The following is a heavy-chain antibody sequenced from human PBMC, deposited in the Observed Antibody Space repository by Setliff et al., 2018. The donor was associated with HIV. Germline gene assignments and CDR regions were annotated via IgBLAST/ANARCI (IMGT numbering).Heavy chain of an antibody. Sequence: NPGGSLRLSCAASGFTFSSYSMNWVRQAPGKGLEWVSSISSSNIYYADSVKGRFTISRDNAKNSLYLQMNSLRAEDTAVYYCARGTRTAMAQGYYGMDVWGQGTTVTVS. D-gene: IGHD5-18*01. J-gene: IGHJ6*02. CDR1: GFTFSSYS. CDR3: ARGTRTAMAQGYYGMDV. CDR2: ISSSNI. V-gene: IGHV3-21*01.